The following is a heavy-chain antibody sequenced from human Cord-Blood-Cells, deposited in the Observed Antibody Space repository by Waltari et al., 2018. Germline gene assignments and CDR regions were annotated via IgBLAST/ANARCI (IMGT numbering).Heavy chain of an antibody. CDR1: GFTFDDYA. D-gene: IGHD2-21*01. CDR3: AKGFQSYVDY. CDR2: ISWNSGSI. Sequence: EVQLVESGGGLVQPGRSLRLSCAASGFTFDDYALHWVPQAPGKGLEWVSGISWNSGSIGYADSVKGRFTISRDNAKNSLYLQMNSLRAEDTALYYCAKGFQSYVDYWGQGTLVTVSS. J-gene: IGHJ4*02. V-gene: IGHV3-9*01.